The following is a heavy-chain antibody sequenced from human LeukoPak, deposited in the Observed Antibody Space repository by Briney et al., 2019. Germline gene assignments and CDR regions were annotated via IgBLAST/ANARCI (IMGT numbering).Heavy chain of an antibody. CDR2: IYYSGST. D-gene: IGHD2-15*01. CDR1: GGSISNSNYY. V-gene: IGHV4-39*01. J-gene: IGHJ5*02. CDR3: ARRRSGLSWFDP. Sequence: SETLSLTYTVSGGSISNSNYYWGWIRQPPGSGLECIGIIYYSGSTYYNPSLKSRVTISVDTSKNQFSLMLNSVTAADTAVYYCARRRSGLSWFDPWGQGTLVTVSS.